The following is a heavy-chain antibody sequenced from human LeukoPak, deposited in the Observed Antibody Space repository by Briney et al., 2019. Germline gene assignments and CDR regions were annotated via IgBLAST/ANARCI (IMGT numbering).Heavy chain of an antibody. J-gene: IGHJ4*02. Sequence: GRSLRLSWAASGFTFDDYAMHWVRQAPGKGLEWVSGIVWNSGSIDYADSVKGRFTISRDNAKSSLYLQMNSLRDEDTAFYYCAKDVGYSSTFTFEYWGQGTLVTVSS. D-gene: IGHD6-13*01. CDR1: GFTFDDYA. CDR2: IVWNSGSI. V-gene: IGHV3-9*01. CDR3: AKDVGYSSTFTFEY.